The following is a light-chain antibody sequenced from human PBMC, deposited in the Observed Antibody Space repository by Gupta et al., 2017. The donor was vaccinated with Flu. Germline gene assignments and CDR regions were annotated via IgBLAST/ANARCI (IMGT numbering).Light chain of an antibody. CDR2: DVT. CDR3: SSYAGSFTFCI. Sequence: QSALTQPRSVSGSPGQSVTISCTGSSSDVGGYNYVSWYQQHPGKAPKLMIYDVTKRPSGIPYRFSASKSGNTASLTISGLQADDEADYYCSSYAGSFTFCIFGGGTRLTVL. V-gene: IGLV2-11*01. CDR1: SSDVGGYNY. J-gene: IGLJ2*01.